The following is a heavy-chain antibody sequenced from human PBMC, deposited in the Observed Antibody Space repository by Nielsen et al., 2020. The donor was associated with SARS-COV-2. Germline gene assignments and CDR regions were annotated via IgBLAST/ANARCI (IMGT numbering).Heavy chain of an antibody. CDR2: INPSGGST. Sequence: ASVKVSCKASGYTFTSYYMHWVRQAPGQGLEWMGIINPSGGSTSCAQKFQGRVTMSVDTSKTQFSLKLSSVTAADTAVYYCARVRGGSYGVNSPLDYWGQGTLVTVSS. V-gene: IGHV1-46*01. CDR1: GYTFTSYY. D-gene: IGHD4-23*01. J-gene: IGHJ4*02. CDR3: ARVRGGSYGVNSPLDY.